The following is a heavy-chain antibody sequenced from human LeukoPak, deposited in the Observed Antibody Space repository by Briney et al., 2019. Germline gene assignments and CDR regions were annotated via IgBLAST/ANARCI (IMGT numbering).Heavy chain of an antibody. Sequence: PSETLSLTCTVSGDSISSSYWSWIRQPPGKGLEWIGYVYYTGSSYYNPSLKSRATTSIDMSKNQFSLKLTSMTAADTAVYYCASFGYGAPFDYWGQGTLVTVSS. CDR1: GDSISSSY. CDR3: ASFGYGAPFDY. V-gene: IGHV4-59*01. J-gene: IGHJ4*02. CDR2: VYYTGSS. D-gene: IGHD4-17*01.